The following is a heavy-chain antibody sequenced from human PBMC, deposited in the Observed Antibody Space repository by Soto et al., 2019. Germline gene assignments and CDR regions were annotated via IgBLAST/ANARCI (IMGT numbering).Heavy chain of an antibody. CDR2: IYSDGTT. CDR3: ARDRGYRTGSFGS. CDR1: GGSVSSYY. J-gene: IGHJ5*02. V-gene: IGHV4-4*07. D-gene: IGHD5-18*01. Sequence: SESLSLTCIVSGGSVSSYYWSWIRQPDGKELEWIGRIYSDGTTNDNPSLKGRGTMSVDTSKKQTSLKLTSVTVADTAMYYCARDRGYRTGSFGSWGQRVLVSVAS.